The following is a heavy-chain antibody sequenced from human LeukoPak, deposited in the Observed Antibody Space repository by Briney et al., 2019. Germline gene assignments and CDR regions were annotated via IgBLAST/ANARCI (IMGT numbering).Heavy chain of an antibody. Sequence: SGPALVKPPQTLTLTCTFSGFSLTTTGMRVSWIRQPPGKALEWLARIDWDDDKFYSTSLKTRLTISKDTSKTQVVLTMTNMDPVDTATYECARLQGATNGAKWFDPWGQGTLVTVSS. CDR2: IDWDDDK. V-gene: IGHV2-70*04. J-gene: IGHJ5*02. CDR3: ARLQGATNGAKWFDP. CDR1: GFSLTTTGMR. D-gene: IGHD4/OR15-4a*01.